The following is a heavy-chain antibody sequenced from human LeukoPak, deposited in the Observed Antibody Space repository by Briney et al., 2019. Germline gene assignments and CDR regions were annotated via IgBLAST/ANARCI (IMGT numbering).Heavy chain of an antibody. CDR3: ARAHDYGDDELDY. D-gene: IGHD4-17*01. J-gene: IGHJ4*02. CDR1: GVPCSSFY. V-gene: IGHV4-59*01. Sequence: SETLSLTCTASGVPCSSFYLTWLRQPPGKGLEYIGYIYYSGSTNYNPSLKSRVTISVDTSKNQFSLKLSSVTAADTAVYYCARAHDYGDDELDYWGQGTLVTVSS. CDR2: IYYSGST.